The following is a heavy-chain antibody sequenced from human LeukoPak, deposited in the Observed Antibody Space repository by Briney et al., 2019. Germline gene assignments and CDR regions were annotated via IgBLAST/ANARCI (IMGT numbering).Heavy chain of an antibody. J-gene: IGHJ4*02. CDR2: ISYDGSNK. CDR3: ARGRYCSGGSCYPVARFDY. V-gene: IGHV3-30*01. CDR1: GFTFSSYT. Sequence: PGGSLRLSCAASGFTFSSYTMHWVRQAPGKGLEWVAVISYDGSNKYYADSVKGRFTISRDNSKNTLYLQMNSLRAEDTAVYYCARGRYCSGGSCYPVARFDYWGQGTLVTVSS. D-gene: IGHD2-15*01.